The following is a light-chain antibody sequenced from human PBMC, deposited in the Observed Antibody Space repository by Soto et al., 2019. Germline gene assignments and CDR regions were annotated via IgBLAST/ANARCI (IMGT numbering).Light chain of an antibody. CDR1: QTISSY. J-gene: IGKJ1*01. CDR2: ATS. V-gene: IGKV1-39*01. Sequence: DIQMTQSPSSLSASVGDRVTITCRASQTISSYLNWYQQKPGKAPKFLIYATSTLQSGVPSRFSGSGSGTDFTLTINSLQPEDFATYYCQQSYSTPITFGQGTKV. CDR3: QQSYSTPIT.